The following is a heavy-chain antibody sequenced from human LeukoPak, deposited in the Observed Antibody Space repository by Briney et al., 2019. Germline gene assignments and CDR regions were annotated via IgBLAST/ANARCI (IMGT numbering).Heavy chain of an antibody. J-gene: IGHJ4*02. Sequence: PSESLSLTCAVYGGSFSGYYWSWIRQPPGKGLEWIGEINHSGSTNYNPSLKSRVTISVDTSKNQFSLKLSSVTAADTAVYYCARESPLYSYGPFDYWGQGTLVTVSS. CDR3: ARESPLYSYGPFDY. CDR2: INHSGST. CDR1: GGSFSGYY. D-gene: IGHD5-18*01. V-gene: IGHV4-34*01.